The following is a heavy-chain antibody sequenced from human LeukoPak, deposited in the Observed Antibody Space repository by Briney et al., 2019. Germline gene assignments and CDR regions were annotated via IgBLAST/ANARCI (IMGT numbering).Heavy chain of an antibody. Sequence: PSETLSLTCSVSGDSISYFYWSWIRQPAGKGLEWIGHIYTSGSTNYNPSLKSRVTISVDTSKNQFSLKLSPVSAADTAVYYCARLVRRLQRLNIGRGSDYAIGYYLDSWGQGTLVTVSS. CDR1: GDSISYFY. CDR3: ARLVRRLQRLNIGRGSDYAIGYYLDS. V-gene: IGHV4-4*07. J-gene: IGHJ4*02. D-gene: IGHD5-12*01. CDR2: IYTSGST.